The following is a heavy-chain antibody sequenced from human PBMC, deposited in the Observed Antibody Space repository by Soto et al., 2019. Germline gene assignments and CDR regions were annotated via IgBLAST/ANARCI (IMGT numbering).Heavy chain of an antibody. CDR2: IRFDGSNK. V-gene: IGHV3-33*01. CDR3: ARDGIGGTVFRGYLDY. D-gene: IGHD1-7*01. CDR1: GGIFHGYG. J-gene: IGHJ4*02. Sequence: GGSLRLSCAVPGGIFHGYGMHWVRQAPGKGLEWVAIIRFDGSNKEYADSVKGRFTISRDNSKNTLYLQMNTLGAEDTAVYYCARDGIGGTVFRGYLDYWGRGTVVTSPQ.